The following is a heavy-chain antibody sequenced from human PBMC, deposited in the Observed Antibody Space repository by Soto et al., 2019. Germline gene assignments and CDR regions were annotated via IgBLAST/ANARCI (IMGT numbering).Heavy chain of an antibody. Sequence: DSVQVSCKASGYTFTSYGISWVRQAPGQGLEWMGWISAYNGNTNYAQKLQGRVTMTTDTSTSTAYMELRSLRSDDTAVYYCARPRRRWDRDAFDSWGQGTMVTV. J-gene: IGHJ3*02. CDR1: GYTFTSYG. CDR2: ISAYNGNT. V-gene: IGHV1-18*01. D-gene: IGHD1-26*01. CDR3: ARPRRRWDRDAFDS.